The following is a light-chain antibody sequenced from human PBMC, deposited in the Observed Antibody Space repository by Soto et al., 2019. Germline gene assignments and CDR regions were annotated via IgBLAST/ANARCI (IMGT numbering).Light chain of an antibody. CDR1: SSDVGGYNY. J-gene: IGLJ2*01. Sequence: QSVLTQPASVSGSPGQSITISCTGTSSDVGGYNYVSWYQQHPGKAPKLVISDVNNRPSGVSSRFSGSKSGNTASLTISGLQAEDEADYYCSSYTTSSTLVFGGGTKLTVL. V-gene: IGLV2-14*03. CDR3: SSYTTSSTLV. CDR2: DVN.